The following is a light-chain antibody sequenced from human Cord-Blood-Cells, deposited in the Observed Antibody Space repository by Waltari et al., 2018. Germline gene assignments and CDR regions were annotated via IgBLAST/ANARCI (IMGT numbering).Light chain of an antibody. J-gene: IGLJ3*02. Sequence: QSVLTQPPSASGTPGQRVTISCSGSSSNIGSNYVYWYQQLPGTAPKLLIYRNNQRPSGVPDRFLCSKSGTSASLAISGLRSEDEADYYCAAWDDSLSGWVFGGGTKLTVL. V-gene: IGLV1-47*01. CDR2: RNN. CDR1: SSNIGSNY. CDR3: AAWDDSLSGWV.